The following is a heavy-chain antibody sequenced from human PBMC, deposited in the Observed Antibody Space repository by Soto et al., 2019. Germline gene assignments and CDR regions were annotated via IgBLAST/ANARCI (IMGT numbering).Heavy chain of an antibody. J-gene: IGHJ3*02. Sequence: VGSLRLSCASSVCTFSSYWMSCVRQAPGKWLEWVANIKQDGSEKYYVDSVKGRFTISRDNAKNSLYLQMNSLRAEDTAVYYCARNTGWYGAFDIWGQGTMVSVSS. CDR2: IKQDGSEK. V-gene: IGHV3-7*01. CDR3: ARNTGWYGAFDI. CDR1: VCTFSSYW. D-gene: IGHD6-19*01.